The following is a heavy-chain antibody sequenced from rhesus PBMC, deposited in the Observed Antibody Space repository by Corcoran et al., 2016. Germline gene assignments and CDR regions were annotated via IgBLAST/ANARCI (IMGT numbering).Heavy chain of an antibody. D-gene: IGHD2-39*01. V-gene: IGHV2S2*01. Sequence: QVTLKESGPALVKPTQTLTLTCSFSWFSLSTSGMRLSWNRQSPGKALEWLERIDWADDKNYSTSIKNSLTISKDTSKKQVGLTMTNMDPVDTATYYCARATTPNWYFDLWGPGTPIAISS. CDR1: WFSLSTSGMR. CDR3: ARATTPNWYFDL. CDR2: IDWADDK. J-gene: IGHJ2*01.